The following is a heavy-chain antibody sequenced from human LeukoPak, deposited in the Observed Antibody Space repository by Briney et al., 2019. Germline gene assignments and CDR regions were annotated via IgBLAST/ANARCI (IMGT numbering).Heavy chain of an antibody. Sequence: GGSLRLSCAASGFTFSSYAMHWVRQAPGKGLEYVSAISSNGGSTYYANSVKGRFTISRDNSKNTLYLQMGSLRAEDMAVYYCARVFPPYGDYPHFDYWGQGTLVTVSS. J-gene: IGHJ4*02. V-gene: IGHV3-64*01. CDR2: ISSNGGST. D-gene: IGHD4-17*01. CDR3: ARVFPPYGDYPHFDY. CDR1: GFTFSSYA.